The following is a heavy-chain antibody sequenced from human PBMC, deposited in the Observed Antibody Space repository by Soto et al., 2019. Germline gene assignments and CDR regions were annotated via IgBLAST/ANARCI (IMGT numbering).Heavy chain of an antibody. D-gene: IGHD2-2*02. CDR3: ARGYCSSTSCYIWDNWFDP. Sequence: SETLFLTCTSAGGSISCYYWSWRRHLPGKGLEWIGYIYYSGRTNYNPSLKSRVTISVDTSKNQFSLKLSSVTAADTAVYYCARGYCSSTSCYIWDNWFDPWGQGTLVTVS. J-gene: IGHJ5*02. CDR1: GGSISCYY. V-gene: IGHV4-59*01. CDR2: IYYSGRT.